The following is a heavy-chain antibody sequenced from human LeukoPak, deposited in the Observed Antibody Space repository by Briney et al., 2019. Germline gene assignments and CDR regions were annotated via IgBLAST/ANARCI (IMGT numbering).Heavy chain of an antibody. CDR3: ARDEEGYYYYYYMDV. V-gene: IGHV3-21*01. Sequence: GGSLRLSCAASGFTFSNYSMNWVRQAPGKGLEWVSSISSSSSYIYYADSVKGRFTISRDNAKNSLYLRMNSLRAEDTAVYYCARDEEGYYYYYYMDVWGKGTTVTVSS. CDR2: ISSSSSYI. CDR1: GFTFSNYS. J-gene: IGHJ6*03.